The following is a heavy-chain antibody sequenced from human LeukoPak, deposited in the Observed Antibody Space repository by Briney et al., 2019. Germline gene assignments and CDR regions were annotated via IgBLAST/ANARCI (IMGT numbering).Heavy chain of an antibody. CDR3: ARIMGITIFGVVSYYFDY. CDR2: INPNSGGT. V-gene: IGHV1-2*04. Sequence: ASVKVSCKASGYTFTGYYMHWVRQAPGQGLEWMGWINPNSGGTNYAQKFQGWVTMTRDTSISTAYMELSRLRSDDTAVYYCARIMGITIFGVVSYYFDYWGQGTLVTVSS. D-gene: IGHD3-3*01. J-gene: IGHJ4*02. CDR1: GYTFTGYY.